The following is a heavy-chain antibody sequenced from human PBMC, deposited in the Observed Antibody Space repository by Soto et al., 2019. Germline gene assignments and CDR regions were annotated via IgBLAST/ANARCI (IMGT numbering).Heavy chain of an antibody. CDR1: GGTFSSYA. D-gene: IGHD5-18*01. CDR3: ARTLRYSYGYGGFSSAFDI. V-gene: IGHV1-69*13. J-gene: IGHJ3*02. Sequence: SVKVSCKASGGTFSSYAISWVRQAPGQGLEWMGGIIPIFGTANYAQKFQGRVTITADESTSTAYMELSSLRSEDTAVYYCARTLRYSYGYGGFSSAFDIWGQGTMVTVSS. CDR2: IIPIFGTA.